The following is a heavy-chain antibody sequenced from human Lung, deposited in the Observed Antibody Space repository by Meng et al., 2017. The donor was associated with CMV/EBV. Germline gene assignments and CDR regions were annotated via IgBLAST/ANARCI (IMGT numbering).Heavy chain of an antibody. Sequence: GGSLRLXXVASGFTFDDYAMHWVRQAPGKGLEWVSGISWNHGNIAYADSVEGRFTISRDNRKNSLYLQMNSLRPEDTAVYYCAKDMIAATGVGYRYYYYAMDVWGQGXTVTVSS. CDR3: AKDMIAATGVGYRYYYYAMDV. CDR2: ISWNHGNI. J-gene: IGHJ6*02. D-gene: IGHD6-13*01. CDR1: GFTFDDYA. V-gene: IGHV3-9*01.